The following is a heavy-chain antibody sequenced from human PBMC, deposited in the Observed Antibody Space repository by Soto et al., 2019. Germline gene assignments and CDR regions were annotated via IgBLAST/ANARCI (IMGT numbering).Heavy chain of an antibody. D-gene: IGHD2-15*01. V-gene: IGHV3-21*01. Sequence: GGSLRLSCAASGFTFSSYSMNWVRQAPGKGLEWVSSISSSSSYIYYADSVKGRFTISRDNAKNSLYLQMNSLRAEDTAVYYCARDWGCSGGSCYRYYWGQGTLVTVSS. CDR3: ARDWGCSGGSCYRYY. J-gene: IGHJ4*02. CDR1: GFTFSSYS. CDR2: ISSSSSYI.